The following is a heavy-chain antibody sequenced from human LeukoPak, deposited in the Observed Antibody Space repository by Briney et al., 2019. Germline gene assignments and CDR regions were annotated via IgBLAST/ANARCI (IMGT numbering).Heavy chain of an antibody. CDR1: GYSISSGYY. CDR3: ARGDDFWSGYYDYYYYYMDV. D-gene: IGHD3-3*01. Sequence: PSETLSLTCTVSGYSISSGYYWGWIRPPPGKGLEWIGSIYHSGSTYYNPSLKSRVTISVDTSKNQFSLKLSSVTAADTAVYYCARGDDFWSGYYDYYYYYMDVWGKGTAVTVSS. J-gene: IGHJ6*03. CDR2: IYHSGST. V-gene: IGHV4-38-2*02.